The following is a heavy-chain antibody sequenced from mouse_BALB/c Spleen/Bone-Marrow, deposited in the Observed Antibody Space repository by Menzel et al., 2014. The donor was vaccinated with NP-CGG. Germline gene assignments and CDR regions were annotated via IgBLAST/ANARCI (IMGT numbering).Heavy chain of an antibody. CDR3: PRDHDYDWYFDV. J-gene: IGHJ1*01. V-gene: IGHV5-17*02. CDR2: ISSDSDTI. CDR1: GFTFSSFG. Sequence: EVKLVESGGGLVQPGGSRKLSCTASGFTFSSFGMHWVRQAPEKGLEWVAYISSDSDTIYYADTVEGRFTISRDNPKNTLFLQMTSLRSEDTAMYYCPRDHDYDWYFDVWGAGTTVTVSS. D-gene: IGHD2-4*01.